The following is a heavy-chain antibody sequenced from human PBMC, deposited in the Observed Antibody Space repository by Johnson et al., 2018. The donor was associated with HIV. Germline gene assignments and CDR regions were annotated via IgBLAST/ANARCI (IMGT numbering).Heavy chain of an antibody. CDR1: GFTFSNYA. J-gene: IGHJ3*02. CDR2: VSGRGGST. Sequence: EQLVESGGGLVQPGGSLRLSCAASGFTFSNYAMSWVRQALGKGLEWVSGVSGRGGSTYYADSVKCRFTISRDNAKNTLYLQMNSLRAEEPAVYYCARDLSMIVVANAFEIWGQGTMVTVSS. V-gene: IGHV3-23*04. CDR3: ARDLSMIVVANAFEI. D-gene: IGHD3-22*01.